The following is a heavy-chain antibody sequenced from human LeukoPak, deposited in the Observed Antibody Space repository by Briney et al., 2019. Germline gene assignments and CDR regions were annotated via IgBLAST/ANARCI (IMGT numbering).Heavy chain of an antibody. J-gene: IGHJ3*02. CDR3: ARDRVGENAFDI. Sequence: GGSLRLSCAASEFTFSSYSMNWVRQAPGKGLEWVSSISSSSSYIYYADSVKGRFTISRDNAKNSLYLQMNSLRAEDTAVYYCARDRVGENAFDIWGQGTMVTVSS. V-gene: IGHV3-21*01. D-gene: IGHD3-10*01. CDR1: EFTFSSYS. CDR2: ISSSSSYI.